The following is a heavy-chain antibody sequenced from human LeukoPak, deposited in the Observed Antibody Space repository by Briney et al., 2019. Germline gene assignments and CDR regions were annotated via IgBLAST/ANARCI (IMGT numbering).Heavy chain of an antibody. CDR1: GFTVSSNY. V-gene: IGHV3-53*01. CDR2: IYSGGRT. CDR3: ARVSIYYYMDV. Sequence: GGSLRLSCAASGFTVSSNYMSWVRQAPGKGLEWVSVIYSGGRTYYADSVKGRFTISRDNSKNTLYLQMNSLRAEDTAVYYCARVSIYYYMDVWGKGTTVTVSS. J-gene: IGHJ6*03.